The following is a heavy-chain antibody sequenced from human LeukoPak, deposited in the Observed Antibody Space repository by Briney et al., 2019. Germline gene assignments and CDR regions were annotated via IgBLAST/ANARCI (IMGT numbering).Heavy chain of an antibody. Sequence: PGGSLRLSCAASGFIFSSYGMHWVRQAPGKGLEWVTYIRYDESNKYYADFVKGRFTTSRDNSKNTLYLQMNSLRAEDTAVYYCAKGRCRSSSCDLNYYYYYYMDVWGKGTTVTVSS. V-gene: IGHV3-30*02. CDR2: IRYDESNK. D-gene: IGHD2-2*01. CDR1: GFIFSSYG. CDR3: AKGRCRSSSCDLNYYYYYYMDV. J-gene: IGHJ6*03.